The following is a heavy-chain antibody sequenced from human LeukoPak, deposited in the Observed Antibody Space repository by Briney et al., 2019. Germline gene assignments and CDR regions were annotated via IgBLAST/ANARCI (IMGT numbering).Heavy chain of an antibody. Sequence: SVKVSCKASGGTFSSYAISCVRQAPGQGLEWMGGIIPIFGTANYAQKFQGRVTITADESTSTAYMELSSLRSEDTAVYYCARGGSSIAARRPFDYWGQGTLVTVSS. CDR2: IIPIFGTA. V-gene: IGHV1-69*13. CDR1: GGTFSSYA. CDR3: ARGGSSIAARRPFDY. J-gene: IGHJ4*02. D-gene: IGHD6-6*01.